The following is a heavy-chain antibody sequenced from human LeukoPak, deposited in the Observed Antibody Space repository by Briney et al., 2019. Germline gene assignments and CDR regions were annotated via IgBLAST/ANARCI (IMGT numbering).Heavy chain of an antibody. CDR2: IYIDGRT. CDR1: GFTFGSCA. V-gene: IGHV3-23*03. D-gene: IGHD2-21*02. J-gene: IGHJ3*01. Sequence: GGSLRLSCAASGFTFGSCAMSWVRQAPGKGLEWVSVIYIDGRTYYADSVKGRVTLSRDYLMNTLFLQMNSLRAEDTALYYCVRHLSGECGRNCYSPDAYDLWGRGTMVIVSS. CDR3: VRHLSGECGRNCYSPDAYDL.